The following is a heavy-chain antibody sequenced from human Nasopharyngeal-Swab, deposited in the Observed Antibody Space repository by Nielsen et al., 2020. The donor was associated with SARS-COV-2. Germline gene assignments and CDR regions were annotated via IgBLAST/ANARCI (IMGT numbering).Heavy chain of an antibody. D-gene: IGHD3-16*02. CDR1: GGSISSSTYY. V-gene: IGHV4-39*01. CDR2: LYYSGST. J-gene: IGHJ5*02. CDR3: VRHKSAGNYPDWFDP. Sequence: SETLSLTCTVSGGSISSSTYYWGWIRQPPGKGLEWIGTLYYSGSTYQNPSLKSRVTISVDTSKNQFSLDLSSVTAADAAVYYCVRHKSAGNYPDWFDPWGQGTLVTDSS.